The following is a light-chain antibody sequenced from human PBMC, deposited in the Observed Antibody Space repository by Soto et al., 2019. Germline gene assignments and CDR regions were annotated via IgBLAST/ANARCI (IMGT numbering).Light chain of an antibody. CDR1: SSDVGGYNY. V-gene: IGLV2-23*02. Sequence: QSVLTQPASVSGSPGQSITISCTGTSSDVGGYNYVSWYQQYPGRVPKLLIYKVSNRPSGVSNRFSGSKSGNTASLTISGLQAEDEAGYYCCSYAGSSTYVFGTGTKVTVL. J-gene: IGLJ1*01. CDR2: KVS. CDR3: CSYAGSSTYV.